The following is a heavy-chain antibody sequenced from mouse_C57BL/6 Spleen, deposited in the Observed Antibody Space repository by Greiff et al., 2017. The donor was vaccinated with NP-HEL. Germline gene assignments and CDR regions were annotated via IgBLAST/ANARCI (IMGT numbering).Heavy chain of an antibody. CDR3: AREGFAD. V-gene: IGHV5-17*01. CDR2: ISSGSSTI. Sequence: EVKLEESGGGLVKPGGSLKLSCAASGFTFSDYGMHWVRQAPEKGLEWVAYISSGSSTIYYADTVKGRFTISRDNAKNNLFLQMTSLRSEDTAMYYWAREGFADWGQGTLVTVSA. CDR1: GFTFSDYG. J-gene: IGHJ3*01.